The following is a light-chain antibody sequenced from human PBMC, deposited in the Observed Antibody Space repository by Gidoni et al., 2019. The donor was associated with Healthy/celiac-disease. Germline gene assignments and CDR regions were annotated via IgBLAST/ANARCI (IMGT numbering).Light chain of an antibody. Sequence: IQMTQSPSSLSASVGDRVTITCRASQSISSYLNWYQQKPGKAPKLLMYAATSLQSGVPSRFSGSGSGTDFTITISSLQPEDVASYYCQQSYSTPRTFGQGTKVEIK. CDR3: QQSYSTPRT. J-gene: IGKJ1*01. V-gene: IGKV1-39*01. CDR1: QSISSY. CDR2: AAT.